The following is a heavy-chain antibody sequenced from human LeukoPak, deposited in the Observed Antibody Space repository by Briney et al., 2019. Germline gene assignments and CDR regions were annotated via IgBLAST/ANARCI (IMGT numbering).Heavy chain of an antibody. CDR3: ARDKRDSSGYYYYFDY. V-gene: IGHV1-46*01. D-gene: IGHD3-22*01. Sequence: GASVKVSCKSSGYTFTSYYMHWVRQAPGQGLEWMGIINPSGGGTSYAQKFQGRVTMTRDTSTSTVYMELSSLRSEDTAVYYCARDKRDSSGYYYYFDYWGQGTLVTVSS. J-gene: IGHJ4*02. CDR2: INPSGGGT. CDR1: GYTFTSYY.